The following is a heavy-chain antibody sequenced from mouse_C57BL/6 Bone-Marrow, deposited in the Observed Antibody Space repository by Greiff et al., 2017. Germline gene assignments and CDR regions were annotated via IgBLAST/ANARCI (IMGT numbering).Heavy chain of an antibody. CDR2: SNPGSGGT. CDR1: GYAFTNYL. V-gene: IGHV1-54*01. CDR3: ARLGHWYFDV. Sequence: VQRVESGAELVRPGTSVKVSCKASGYAFTNYLIEWVKQRPGQGLEWIGVSNPGSGGTNYNEKFKGKATLTADKSSSTAYMQLSSLTSEDSAVYFCARLGHWYFDVWGTGTTVTVSS. J-gene: IGHJ1*03.